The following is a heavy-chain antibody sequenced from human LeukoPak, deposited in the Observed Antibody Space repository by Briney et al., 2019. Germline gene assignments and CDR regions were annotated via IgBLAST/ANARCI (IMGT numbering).Heavy chain of an antibody. V-gene: IGHV1-46*01. CDR3: ASIKYYYDSRDAFDI. CDR2: INPSGGST. J-gene: IGHJ3*02. CDR1: GYTFTSYY. Sequence: ASVKVSCKASGYTFTSYYMHWVRQAPGQGLEWMGIINPSGGSTSYAQKFQGRVTMTRDTSTSTVYMELSSLRSEDTAVYYCASIKYYYDSRDAFDIWGQGTMVTVSS. D-gene: IGHD3-22*01.